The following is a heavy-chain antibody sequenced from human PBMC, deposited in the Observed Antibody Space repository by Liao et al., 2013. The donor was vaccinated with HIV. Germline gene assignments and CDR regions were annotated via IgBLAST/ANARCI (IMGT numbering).Heavy chain of an antibody. CDR1: GGSISSYY. CDR2: IYYSGST. J-gene: IGHJ4*02. D-gene: IGHD4-11*01. V-gene: IGHV4-59*01. CDR3: ARDHSNYAGFFDY. Sequence: QVQLQESGPGLVKPSETLSLTCTVSGGSISSYYWSWIRQPPGKGLEWIGYIYYSGSTNYNPSLKSRVTISVDTSKNQFSLKLSSVTAADTAVYYCARDHSNYAGFFDYWGQGTLVTVSS.